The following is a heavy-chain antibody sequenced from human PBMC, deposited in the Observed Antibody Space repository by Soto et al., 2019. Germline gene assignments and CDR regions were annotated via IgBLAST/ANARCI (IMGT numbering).Heavy chain of an antibody. CDR3: VRGSNDWIGVDY. CDR2: INTDGSSR. D-gene: IGHD6-19*01. Sequence: EVQLVESGGGLVQPGGSLRLSCEVSGFIFSSYWMHWVRQAPGKGLVWVSRINTDGSSRTYADSVEGRSTISRDNAKNTLYLQIDSLRDEDTAVYFCVRGSNDWIGVDYWGQGTLATVSS. V-gene: IGHV3-74*01. CDR1: GFIFSSYW. J-gene: IGHJ4*02.